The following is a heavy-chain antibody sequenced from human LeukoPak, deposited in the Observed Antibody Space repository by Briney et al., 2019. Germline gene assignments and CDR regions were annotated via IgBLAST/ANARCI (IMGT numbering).Heavy chain of an antibody. CDR1: GFTFSSYA. D-gene: IGHD5-24*01. CDR2: IRGSGDTT. V-gene: IGHV3-23*01. CDR3: ARSRDGYKRFDS. J-gene: IGHJ4*02. Sequence: GGSLRLSCAASGFTFSSYAMTWVRQAPGKGLEWVSVIRGSGDTTYYADSVKGRFTISRDNSKNTLYPQMNSLRAEDTAVYFCARSRDGYKRFDSWGQGTLVTVSS.